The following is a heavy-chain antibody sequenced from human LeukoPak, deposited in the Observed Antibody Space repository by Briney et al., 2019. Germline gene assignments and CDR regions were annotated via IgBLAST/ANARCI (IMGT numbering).Heavy chain of an antibody. J-gene: IGHJ4*02. D-gene: IGHD2-15*01. CDR3: ARRSCSGGSCYSVRY. CDR1: GGSISSSSYY. Sequence: PSETLSLTCTVSGGSISSSSYYWGWIRQPPGKGLEWIGSIYYSGSTYYNPSLKSRVTISVDTSKNQFSLKLSSVTAADTAVYYCARRSCSGGSCYSVRYWGQGTLVTVSS. V-gene: IGHV4-39*01. CDR2: IYYSGST.